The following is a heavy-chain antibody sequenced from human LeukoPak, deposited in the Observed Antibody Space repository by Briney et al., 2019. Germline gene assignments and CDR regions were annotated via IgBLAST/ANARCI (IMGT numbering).Heavy chain of an antibody. D-gene: IGHD3-10*01. Sequence: PGGSLRLSCAASGFTFSSYAMSWVRQAPGKGLEWVSAISGSGGSTYYADSVRGRFTISRDNSKNTLYLQMNSLRAEDTAVYYCAKGFDYYYYGMDVWGQGTTVTVSS. J-gene: IGHJ6*02. CDR1: GFTFSSYA. CDR2: ISGSGGST. CDR3: AKGFDYYYYGMDV. V-gene: IGHV3-23*01.